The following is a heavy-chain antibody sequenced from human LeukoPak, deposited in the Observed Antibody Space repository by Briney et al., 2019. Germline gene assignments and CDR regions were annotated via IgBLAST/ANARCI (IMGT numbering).Heavy chain of an antibody. J-gene: IGHJ4*02. CDR2: IWDDGSNK. CDR3: AKLCSSTSCYRGIDY. Sequence: GGSLRLSCAASGFTFSSYGMHWVRQAPGKGLEWVAVIWDDGSNKYYADSVRGRITISRDNSKNTLYLQMNSLRAEDTAVYYCAKLCSSTSCYRGIDYWGQGTLVTVSS. D-gene: IGHD2-2*02. V-gene: IGHV3-30*02. CDR1: GFTFSSYG.